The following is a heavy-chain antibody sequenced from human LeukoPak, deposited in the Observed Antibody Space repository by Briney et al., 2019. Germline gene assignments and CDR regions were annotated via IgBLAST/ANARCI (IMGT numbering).Heavy chain of an antibody. J-gene: IGHJ6*03. CDR1: GFTFSSYW. Sequence: GGSLRLSCAASGFTFSSYWMNWVRQAPGKGLEWVAHISSNGDVINYANSVKGRFTISRDNAKNSVHLQMNSLRGDDTALYYCAKDATTAVGWVYMDVWGKGTTVTISS. CDR2: ISSNGDVI. D-gene: IGHD6-13*01. CDR3: AKDATTAVGWVYMDV. V-gene: IGHV3-48*04.